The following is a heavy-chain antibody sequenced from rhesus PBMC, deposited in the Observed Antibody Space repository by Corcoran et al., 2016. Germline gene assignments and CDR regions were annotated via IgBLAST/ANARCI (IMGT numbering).Heavy chain of an antibody. D-gene: IGHD5-24*01. V-gene: IGHV4S12*01. Sequence: QVKLQESGPGLVKPLETLSLTCAVSGGSISGGYYYWSWIRQPPGKGLGWFGGIYSSSGNTYYNPSLKSRVTISKDTSKNQFSLKLSSVTTADTAVYYCARAKSGYSFDYWGQGVLVTVSS. CDR2: IYSSSGNT. CDR1: GGSISGGYYY. J-gene: IGHJ4*01. CDR3: ARAKSGYSFDY.